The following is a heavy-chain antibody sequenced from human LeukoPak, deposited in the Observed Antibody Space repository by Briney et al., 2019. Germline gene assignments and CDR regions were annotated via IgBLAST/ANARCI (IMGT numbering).Heavy chain of an antibody. CDR2: ISYSGST. V-gene: IGHV4-59*12. Sequence: SETLSLTCTVSGGSLSPYYWSWIRQSPGKGLEWIGYISYSGSTTSHTSLKSRVTISVDMSKPQFYLELSSVTAADTAVYYCAGAHCGGECYSGRAFDIWGQGTMVTVSS. J-gene: IGHJ3*02. D-gene: IGHD2-21*01. CDR1: GGSLSPYY. CDR3: AGAHCGGECYSGRAFDI.